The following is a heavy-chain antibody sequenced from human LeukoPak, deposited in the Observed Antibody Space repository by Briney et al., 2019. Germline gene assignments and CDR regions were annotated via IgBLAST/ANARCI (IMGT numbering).Heavy chain of an antibody. V-gene: IGHV3-23*01. D-gene: IGHD3-10*01. CDR2: ISGSGGST. Sequence: PGGSLRLSCAASGFTFSSYAMSRVRQAPGKGLEWVSAISGSGGSTYYADSVKGRFTISRDNSKNTLYLQMNSLRAEDTAVYYCAKDNLSPMVRGVITPWGQGTLVTVSS. CDR3: AKDNLSPMVRGVITP. J-gene: IGHJ5*02. CDR1: GFTFSSYA.